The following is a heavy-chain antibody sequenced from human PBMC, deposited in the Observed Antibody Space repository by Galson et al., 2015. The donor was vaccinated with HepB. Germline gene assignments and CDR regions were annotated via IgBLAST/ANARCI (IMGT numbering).Heavy chain of an antibody. CDR1: GFTFSDYY. Sequence: SLRLSCAASGFTFSDYYMSWIRQAPGKGLEWLSYISGSSSDTKYADSVKGRFTISRDNAKKSLYLQMNSLRGEDTAVYYCATMPRTPDSWGQGTLVTVSS. CDR3: ATMPRTPDS. V-gene: IGHV3-11*06. D-gene: IGHD2-15*01. CDR2: ISGSSSDT. J-gene: IGHJ4*02.